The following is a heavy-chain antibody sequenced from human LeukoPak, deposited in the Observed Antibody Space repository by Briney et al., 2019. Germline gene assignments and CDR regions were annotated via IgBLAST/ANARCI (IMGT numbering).Heavy chain of an antibody. Sequence: GGSLRLSCAASGFTFSSYAMNWVRQAPGKGLEWVSGISGSGGSTYYADSVKGRFTISRDNSKNTLYLRMNSLRAEDTAVYYCAKADSYGGNSQLFDYWGQGTLVTVSS. D-gene: IGHD2-21*02. V-gene: IGHV3-23*01. CDR3: AKADSYGGNSQLFDY. CDR1: GFTFSSYA. CDR2: ISGSGGST. J-gene: IGHJ4*02.